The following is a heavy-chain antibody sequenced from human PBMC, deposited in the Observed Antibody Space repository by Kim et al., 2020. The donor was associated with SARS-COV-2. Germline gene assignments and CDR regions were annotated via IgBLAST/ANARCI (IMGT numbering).Heavy chain of an antibody. V-gene: IGHV3-23*01. D-gene: IGHD5-18*01. CDR3: ASNGYSYTLYYFDY. J-gene: IGHJ4*02. Sequence: ADSVKGRFTISRDNSKNTLYLQMNSLRAEDTAVYYCASNGYSYTLYYFDYWGQGTLVTVSS.